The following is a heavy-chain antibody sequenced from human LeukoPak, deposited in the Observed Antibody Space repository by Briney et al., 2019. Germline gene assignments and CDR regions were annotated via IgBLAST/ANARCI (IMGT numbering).Heavy chain of an antibody. CDR1: GFTFRDYV. CDR3: ARDRQQRLIRGGDH. Sequence: GGSLRLSCEASGFTFRDYVIHWVRQAPGKGLEWVAVMSDDKRAILYADSVKGRFTISRDNAKDSLYLQMNSLRAEDTAVYYCARDRQQRLIRGGDHWGQGTLVTVSS. V-gene: IGHV3-30*04. D-gene: IGHD6-19*01. J-gene: IGHJ4*02. CDR2: MSDDKRAI.